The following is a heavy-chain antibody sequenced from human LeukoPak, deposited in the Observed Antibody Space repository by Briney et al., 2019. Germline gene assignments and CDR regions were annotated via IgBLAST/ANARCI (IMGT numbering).Heavy chain of an antibody. V-gene: IGHV4-34*01. D-gene: IGHD2-21*01. J-gene: IGHJ5*02. Sequence: KPSETLSLTCAVYGGSFSGYYWSWIRQPPGKGLEWIGEINHSGSTNYNPSLKSRVTISVDKSKNQFSLKLSSVTAADTAVYYCARGPRVNVVVIVPRWGNWFDPWGQGTLVTVSS. CDR1: GGSFSGYY. CDR3: ARGPRVNVVVIVPRWGNWFDP. CDR2: INHSGST.